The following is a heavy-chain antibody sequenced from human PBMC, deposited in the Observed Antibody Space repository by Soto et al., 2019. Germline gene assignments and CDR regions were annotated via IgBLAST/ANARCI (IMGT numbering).Heavy chain of an antibody. J-gene: IGHJ4*02. CDR2: IYYSGT. D-gene: IGHD2-15*01. Sequence: SETLSLTCTVSGASISSDDYYWSWIRQPPGKGLEWIGYIYYSGTYYNPSLKSRATISVDTSRNQFSLKLSSVTAADTAVYYCARDLAYCAAGSCYAKWANWGQGTLVTVSS. CDR1: GASISSDDYY. V-gene: IGHV4-30-4*01. CDR3: ARDLAYCAAGSCYAKWAN.